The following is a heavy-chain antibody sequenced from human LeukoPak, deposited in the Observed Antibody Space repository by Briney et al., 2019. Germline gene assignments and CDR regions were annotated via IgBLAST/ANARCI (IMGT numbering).Heavy chain of an antibody. CDR1: GFTFSSYA. CDR2: ISYDGSNK. Sequence: GGSLRLSCAASGFTFSSYAMHWVRQAPGKGLEWVAVISYDGSNKYYADSVKGRFTISRDNSKNTLYLQMNSLRAEDTAVYYCASVMVPVVPAAPFDYWGQGTLVTVSS. J-gene: IGHJ4*02. V-gene: IGHV3-30-3*01. CDR3: ASVMVPVVPAAPFDY. D-gene: IGHD2-2*01.